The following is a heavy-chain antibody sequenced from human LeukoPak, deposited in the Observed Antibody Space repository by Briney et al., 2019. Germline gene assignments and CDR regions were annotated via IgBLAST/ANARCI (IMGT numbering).Heavy chain of an antibody. V-gene: IGHV3-7*01. CDR3: ARGGGSGRYGLPFDS. J-gene: IGHJ4*02. CDR2: VNQGATQK. CDR1: GFDFSTQW. Sequence: PGGSLRLSCAASGFDFSTQWMSWVRQAPGKGLEGVAIVNQGATQKYYVDSVKGRFTISRDNAENSLYLQMNSLTDEDTAVYYCARGGGSGRYGLPFDSWGQGTLVTVSS. D-gene: IGHD6-13*01.